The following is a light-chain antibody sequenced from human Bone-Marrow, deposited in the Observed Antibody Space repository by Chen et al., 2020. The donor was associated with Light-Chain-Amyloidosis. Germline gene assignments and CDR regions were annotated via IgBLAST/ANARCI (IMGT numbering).Light chain of an antibody. J-gene: IGLJ3*02. Sequence: NFMLTQPHSVSESPGKTVLTSCTRSSGSIATKDVPWYQQRPGSSPTTVVYEDDQRPSGVPDRFSGSIDRSSNSASLTSSGLKTEDEADYYCQSYQGSSQGVFGGGTKLTVL. CDR2: EDD. CDR1: SGSIATKD. CDR3: QSYQGSSQGV. V-gene: IGLV6-57*01.